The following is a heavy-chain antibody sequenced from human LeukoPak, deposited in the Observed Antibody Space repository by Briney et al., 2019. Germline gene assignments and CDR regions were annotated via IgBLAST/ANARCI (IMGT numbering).Heavy chain of an antibody. CDR3: ARELYYYDSSGYSNWFDP. Sequence: GASVKVSCKASGYTFTSYGISWVRQAPGQGLEWMGWISAYNGNTNYAQKLQGRVTMTTGTSTSTAYMELRSLRSDDTAVYYCARELYYYDSSGYSNWFDPWGQGTLVTVSS. J-gene: IGHJ5*02. D-gene: IGHD3-22*01. V-gene: IGHV1-18*01. CDR2: ISAYNGNT. CDR1: GYTFTSYG.